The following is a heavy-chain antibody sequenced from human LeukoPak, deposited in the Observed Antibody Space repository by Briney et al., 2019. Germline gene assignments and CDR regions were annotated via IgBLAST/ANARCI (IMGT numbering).Heavy chain of an antibody. D-gene: IGHD3-16*01. CDR1: GGSIGPYY. CDR2: SYTTGST. J-gene: IGHJ4*02. V-gene: IGHV4-4*07. CDR3: ARSGGSGFQLDS. Sequence: PSETLSLTCTVSGGSIGPYYWSWLRQPAGKALEWIGRSYTTGSTNYNPSLKSRVTVSLDTSKNQFSLKLSSVTAADTAVYYCARSGGSGFQLDSWGQGTLVTVSS.